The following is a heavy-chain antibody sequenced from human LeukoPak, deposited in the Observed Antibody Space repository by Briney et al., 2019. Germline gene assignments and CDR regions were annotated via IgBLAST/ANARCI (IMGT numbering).Heavy chain of an antibody. D-gene: IGHD3-10*01. CDR1: GGSISGFF. Sequence: SETLSLTCTVSGGSISGFFWSWIRQPPGKGLEWIGYIYNNETAKYNPSLRSRVIISSDTSKNQFSLQLDSVTPENTAVYYCTGGGLVRGVTHWFDPWSQGTLVTVSS. V-gene: IGHV4-59*12. J-gene: IGHJ5*02. CDR3: TGGGLVRGVTHWFDP. CDR2: IYNNETA.